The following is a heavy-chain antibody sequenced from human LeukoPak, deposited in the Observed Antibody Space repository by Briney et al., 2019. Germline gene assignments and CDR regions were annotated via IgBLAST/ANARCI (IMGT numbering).Heavy chain of an antibody. CDR2: IKPSGSEK. CDR3: ARKNYCSGGSCYSRGWFDP. J-gene: IGHJ5*02. D-gene: IGHD2-15*01. Sequence: GGSLRLSCEGSGFTFSNYWMTWVRQAPEKGLEWVANIKPSGSEKHYADSVEGRFTISRDNAKNSLYLQMNSLRAEDTAVYYCARKNYCSGGSCYSRGWFDPWGQGTLVTVSS. V-gene: IGHV3-7*01. CDR1: GFTFSNYW.